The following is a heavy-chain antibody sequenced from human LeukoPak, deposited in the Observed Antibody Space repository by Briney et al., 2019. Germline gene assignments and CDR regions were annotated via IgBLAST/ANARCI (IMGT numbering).Heavy chain of an antibody. CDR3: ARATRPYYFDY. J-gene: IGHJ4*02. V-gene: IGHV3-53*01. CDR2: IYSGGST. Sequence: GGFLRLSCAASGFTFSSYSMNWVRQAPGKGLEWVSVIYSGGSTYYADSVKGRFTISRDNSKNTLYLQMNSLRAEDTAVYYCARATRPYYFDYWGQGTLVTVSS. CDR1: GFTFSSYS.